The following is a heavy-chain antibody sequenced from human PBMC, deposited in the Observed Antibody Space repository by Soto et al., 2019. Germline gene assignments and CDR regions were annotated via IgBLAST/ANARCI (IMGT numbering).Heavy chain of an antibody. CDR2: IYWVDDK. CDR3: AHGAVVVVAAILFAY. J-gene: IGHJ4*02. V-gene: IGHV2-5*02. D-gene: IGHD2-15*01. CDR1: GFSLSTSGVG. Sequence: QITLKESGPTLVKPTQTLTLTCTFSGFSLSTSGVGVGWIRQPPGKALEWLALIYWVDDKRSSPSLNSWLTNTKDTSKDQVVLTTTNMDPAATATYYSAHGAVVVVAAILFAYGSKGTLVTVSS.